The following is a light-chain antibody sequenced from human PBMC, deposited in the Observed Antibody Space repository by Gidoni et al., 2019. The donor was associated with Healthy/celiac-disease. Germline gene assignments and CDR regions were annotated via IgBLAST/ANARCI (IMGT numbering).Light chain of an antibody. CDR2: DAS. CDR1: QCVSSY. J-gene: IGKJ4*01. Sequence: EIVLTQSPATLSLSPGERATLSCRASQCVSSYLAWYQQKPGQAPRLLIYDASNRATGIPARCSGSGSGTDFTLTISSLEPEDFAVYYCQRRSNWPPFGGGTKVEIK. CDR3: QRRSNWPP. V-gene: IGKV3-11*01.